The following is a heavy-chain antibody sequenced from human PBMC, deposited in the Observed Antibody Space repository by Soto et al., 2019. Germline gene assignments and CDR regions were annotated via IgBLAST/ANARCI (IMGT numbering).Heavy chain of an antibody. CDR2: ISAYNGNT. D-gene: IGHD3-22*01. CDR1: GYTFTSYV. CDR3: ARYTYYYDSSGYYPGGYYYYGMDV. V-gene: IGHV1-18*01. J-gene: IGHJ6*02. Sequence: GASLKVYCETSGYTFTSYVMMCVRPATGQGLEWMGWISAYNGNTNYAQKPQCRVTMTTDTSTSTAYMELRSLRSDDTAVYYCARYTYYYDSSGYYPGGYYYYGMDVWGQGTTVNVSS.